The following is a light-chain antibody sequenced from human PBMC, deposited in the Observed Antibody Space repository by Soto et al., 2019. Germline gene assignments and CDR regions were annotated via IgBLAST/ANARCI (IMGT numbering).Light chain of an antibody. CDR2: SMS. J-gene: IGKJ2*01. Sequence: DIQMTQSPSTLSASIGDRVTITCRASQNIDRWLAWYQLKPGKAPRLLIYSMSGLQSGIPSRFSGSGSGTEFTLTISSLQSDDFATYYCQQYYIHSTFGQGTKLEIK. V-gene: IGKV1-5*03. CDR3: QQYYIHST. CDR1: QNIDRW.